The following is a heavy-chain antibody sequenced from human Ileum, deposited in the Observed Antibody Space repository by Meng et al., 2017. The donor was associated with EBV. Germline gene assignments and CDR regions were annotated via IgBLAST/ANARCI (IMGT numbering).Heavy chain of an antibody. J-gene: IGHJ4*02. CDR2: ISSSGSTI. Sequence: VEPVEAREGSVKPGGYLILSSAASGFTFSDYYMSWIRQAQGKGLEWVSYISSSGSTIYYADSVKGRFTISRDNAKNSLYLQMNSLRAEDTAVYYCAREYGDYGYYFDYWGQGTLVTVSS. CDR3: AREYGDYGYYFDY. V-gene: IGHV3-11*01. CDR1: GFTFSDYY. D-gene: IGHD4-17*01.